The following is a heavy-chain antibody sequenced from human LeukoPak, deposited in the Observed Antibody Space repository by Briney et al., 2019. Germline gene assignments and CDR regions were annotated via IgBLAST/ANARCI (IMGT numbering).Heavy chain of an antibody. J-gene: IGHJ3*02. CDR3: VLTGHDAFDI. CDR2: INHSGST. D-gene: IGHD1-14*01. CDR1: GGSFSGYY. V-gene: IGHV4-34*01. Sequence: SETLSLTCAVYGGSFSGYYWSWIRQPPGKGLEWIGEINHSGSTNYNPSLKSRVTISVDTSKNQFSLKLSSVTAADTAVYYCVLTGHDAFDIWGQGTMVTVSS.